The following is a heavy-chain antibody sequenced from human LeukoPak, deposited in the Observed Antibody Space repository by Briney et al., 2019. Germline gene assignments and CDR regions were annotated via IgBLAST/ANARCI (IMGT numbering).Heavy chain of an antibody. V-gene: IGHV1-69*04. CDR1: GGTFSSYA. CDR2: IIPILGIA. CDR3: AGGVIVGAPGAFDI. Sequence: SVKVSCKASGGTFSSYAISWVRQAPGQGLEGMGRIIPILGIANYAQKFQGRVTITADKSTSTAYMELSSLRSEETAVYYCAGGVIVGAPGAFDIWGQGTMVTVSS. D-gene: IGHD1-26*01. J-gene: IGHJ3*02.